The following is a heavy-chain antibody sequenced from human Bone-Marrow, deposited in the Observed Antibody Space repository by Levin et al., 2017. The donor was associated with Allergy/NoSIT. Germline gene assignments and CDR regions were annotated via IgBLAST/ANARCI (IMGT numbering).Heavy chain of an antibody. CDR2: INPNSGGT. Sequence: GASVKVSCKASGYTFTGYYMHWVRQAPGQGLEWMGWINPNSGGTNYAQKFQGWVTMTRDTSISTAYMELSRLRSDDTAVYYCAGGAVVVVAATLSPLDIWGQGTMVTVSS. V-gene: IGHV1-2*04. CDR3: AGGAVVVVAATLSPLDI. CDR1: GYTFTGYY. D-gene: IGHD2-15*01. J-gene: IGHJ3*02.